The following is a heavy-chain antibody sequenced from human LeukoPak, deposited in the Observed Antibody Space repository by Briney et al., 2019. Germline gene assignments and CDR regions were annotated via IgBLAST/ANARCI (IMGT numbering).Heavy chain of an antibody. CDR1: GGSISSYY. CDR3: ARGTFDSNYYYYYMDV. V-gene: IGHV4-59*01. J-gene: IGHJ6*03. Sequence: SETVSLTCTVSGGSISSYYWSWIRQPPGKGLEWIGYIYYSGSTNYNPSLKSRVTISVDTSKNQFSLKLSSVTAADTAVYYCARGTFDSNYYYYYMDVWGKGTTVTISS. D-gene: IGHD2-2*01. CDR2: IYYSGST.